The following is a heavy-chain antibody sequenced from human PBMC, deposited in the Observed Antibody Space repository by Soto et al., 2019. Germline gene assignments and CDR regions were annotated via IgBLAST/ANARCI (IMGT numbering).Heavy chain of an antibody. CDR1: GFSFSSCE. D-gene: IGHD3-9*01. CDR3: ASKIGTPGYHYYDY. V-gene: IGHV3-48*03. Sequence: GGSLRLSCAASGFSFSSCEMSWVRQVAGKGLVWVSYISGSGTSTQYSDSVKGRFTISRDNAKNSLHLQMNSLGAEDTAVYYCASKIGTPGYHYYDYWGQGTLVTVSS. J-gene: IGHJ4*02. CDR2: ISGSGTST.